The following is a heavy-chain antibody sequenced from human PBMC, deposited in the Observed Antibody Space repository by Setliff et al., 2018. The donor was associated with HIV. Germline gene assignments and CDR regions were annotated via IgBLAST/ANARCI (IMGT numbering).Heavy chain of an antibody. J-gene: IGHJ4*02. CDR2: MNPNSGNT. CDR3: ARGSPTAGDY. V-gene: IGHV1-8*01. CDR1: GYTLTSYD. Sequence: GASVKVSCKASGYTLTSYDVNWVRQAPGQGLEWMGWMNPNSGNTGYAQNFQGRVTMTRNTSISTAYMELTSLRFEDTAVYYCARGSPTAGDYWGQGTQVTVSS.